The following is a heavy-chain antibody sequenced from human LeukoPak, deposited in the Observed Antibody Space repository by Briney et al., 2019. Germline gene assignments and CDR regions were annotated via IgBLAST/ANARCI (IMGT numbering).Heavy chain of an antibody. D-gene: IGHD3-3*01. V-gene: IGHV4-34*01. Sequence: KPSETLSLTCAVYGGSFSGYYWSWIRQPPGKGLEWIGEINHSGSTNYNPSLKSRVTISVDTSKYQFSLKLSSVTAADTAVYYCARRAIFGVVIRYNWSDPWGQGTLVTVSS. CDR1: GGSFSGYY. CDR3: ARRAIFGVVIRYNWSDP. J-gene: IGHJ5*02. CDR2: INHSGST.